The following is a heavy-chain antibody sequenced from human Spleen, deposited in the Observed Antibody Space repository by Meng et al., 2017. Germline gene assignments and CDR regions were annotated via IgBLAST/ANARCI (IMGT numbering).Heavy chain of an antibody. Sequence: LRLSCTVSGGSISSGGYYWSWIRQHPGKGLEWIGYIYYSGSTYYNPSLKSRVTISVDTSKNQFSLKLSSVTAADTAMYYCARQYLLLYGMDVWGQGTTVTVSS. J-gene: IGHJ6*02. CDR1: GGSISSGGYY. D-gene: IGHD2-15*01. CDR3: ARQYLLLYGMDV. V-gene: IGHV4-31*03. CDR2: IYYSGST.